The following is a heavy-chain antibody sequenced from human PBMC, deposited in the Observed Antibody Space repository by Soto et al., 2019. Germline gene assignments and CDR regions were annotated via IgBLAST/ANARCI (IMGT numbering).Heavy chain of an antibody. CDR3: ARGDGYFFDY. Sequence: SETLSLTCVVSGGSITSGGYSWSWIRQPPGKGLEWIGYIYHSGSTYYNPSLKSRVTISVDRSKNQFSLRLSSVTAADTAVYYCARGDGYFFDYWGQGTLVT. J-gene: IGHJ4*02. CDR2: IYHSGST. CDR1: GGSITSGGYS. D-gene: IGHD5-12*01. V-gene: IGHV4-30-2*01.